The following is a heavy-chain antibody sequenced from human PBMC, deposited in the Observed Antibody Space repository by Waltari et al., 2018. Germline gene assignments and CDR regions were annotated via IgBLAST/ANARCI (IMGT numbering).Heavy chain of an antibody. CDR1: GFTFNTYW. Sequence: EVQLVESGGGLVQPGGSLRLSCAASGFTFNTYWMKWIHQAPGKGLEWVANINPDGSQKCYVDAVKGRFTGSRDNAQNSLYLQMNNLRAEDTAVYYCTTLARGESGDYWGQGTLVTVSS. CDR2: INPDGSQK. D-gene: IGHD3-10*01. J-gene: IGHJ4*02. V-gene: IGHV3-7*01. CDR3: TTLARGESGDY.